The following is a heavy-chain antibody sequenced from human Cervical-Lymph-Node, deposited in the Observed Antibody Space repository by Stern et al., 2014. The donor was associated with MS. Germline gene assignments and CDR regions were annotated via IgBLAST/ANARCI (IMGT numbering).Heavy chain of an antibody. CDR2: IYWDDDT. D-gene: IGHD2-15*01. J-gene: IGHJ3*01. Sequence: QITLRESGPTLVKPTQTLTLTCALSGFSLNSAGVGVCWICQPPGKALEWLAVIYWDDDTRHRPSMKTRLTITKDTSKNRVVLTLTNMDPMDTGTYYCAARGGFCGGGSCSSAGFDFWGQGTMVSVSS. CDR3: AARGGFCGGGSCSSAGFDF. CDR1: GFSLNSAGVG. V-gene: IGHV2-5*02.